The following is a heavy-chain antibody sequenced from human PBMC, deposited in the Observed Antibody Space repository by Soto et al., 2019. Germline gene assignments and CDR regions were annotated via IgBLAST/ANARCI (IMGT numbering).Heavy chain of an antibody. J-gene: IGHJ5*02. CDR3: TRLPWADYGGIFDP. D-gene: IGHD4-17*01. CDR1: GGSISSYY. CDR2: IYYSGST. V-gene: IGHV4-59*01. Sequence: QVQLQESGPGLVKPSETLSLTCTVSGGSISSYYWSWIRQPPGKGLEWIGYIYYSGSTNYNPSLKSRVTISVDTSKNPFSRKLSSVTAADTDMYYCTRLPWADYGGIFDPWGQGTLVTVSS.